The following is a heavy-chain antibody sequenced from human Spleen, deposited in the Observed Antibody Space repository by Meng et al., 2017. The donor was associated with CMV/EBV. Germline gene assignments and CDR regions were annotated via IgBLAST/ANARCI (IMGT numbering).Heavy chain of an antibody. CDR1: GFTFSSYW. CDR3: AKDLAWFGELFDYGMDV. V-gene: IGHV3-74*01. J-gene: IGHJ6*02. Sequence: GGSLRLSCAASGFTFSSYWMHWVRQVPGKGLVWVSRINSDGKTTRYADFVKGRFTISRDNSKNTLYLQMNSLRAEDTAVYYCAKDLAWFGELFDYGMDVWGQGTTVTVSS. CDR2: INSDGKTT. D-gene: IGHD3-10*01.